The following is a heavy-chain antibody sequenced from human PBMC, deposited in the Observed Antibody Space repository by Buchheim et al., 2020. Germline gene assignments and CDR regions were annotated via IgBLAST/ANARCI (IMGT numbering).Heavy chain of an antibody. J-gene: IGHJ4*02. CDR3: ARFNGVGSYYLYYPDY. V-gene: IGHV4-39*01. CDR1: GGSISSTNHY. Sequence: QLQLRESGPGLVKPSETLSLTCSVSGGSISSTNHYWGWIRQPPGKGLEWIASMSTGGTSFYNSSLRSRVNIEGDTSQNQFSLKLTSVTATDTAVYYCARFNGVGSYYLYYPDYWGQGTL. CDR2: MSTGGTS. D-gene: IGHD3-10*01.